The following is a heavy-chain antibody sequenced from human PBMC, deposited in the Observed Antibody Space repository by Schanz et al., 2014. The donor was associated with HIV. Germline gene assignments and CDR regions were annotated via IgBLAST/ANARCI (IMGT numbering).Heavy chain of an antibody. Sequence: QVQLQQWGAGLLKPSETLSLTCAVYGSSVTYFYWSWIRQSPGKGLEWIAEVNHSGDANHNPSLKRRVTISVDTSKNQFSLKLDSVTAADTAVYYCARAKWPPRNRHFDFWGQGALVIVSS. CDR2: VNHSGDA. D-gene: IGHD5-12*01. CDR3: ARAKWPPRNRHFDF. J-gene: IGHJ4*02. CDR1: GSSVTYFY. V-gene: IGHV4-34*02.